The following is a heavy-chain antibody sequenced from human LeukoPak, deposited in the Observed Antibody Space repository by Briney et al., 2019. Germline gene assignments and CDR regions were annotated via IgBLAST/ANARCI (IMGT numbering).Heavy chain of an antibody. V-gene: IGHV3-33*01. CDR2: IWYDGSNK. D-gene: IGHD3-22*01. CDR3: ARDSITMMGFDP. Sequence: GGSLRLSCAASGFTFSSYGMHRVRQAPGKGLEWVAVIWYDGSNKYYADSVKGRFTISRDNSKNTLYLQMNSLRAEDTAVYYCARDSITMMGFDPWGQGTLVTVSS. CDR1: GFTFSSYG. J-gene: IGHJ5*02.